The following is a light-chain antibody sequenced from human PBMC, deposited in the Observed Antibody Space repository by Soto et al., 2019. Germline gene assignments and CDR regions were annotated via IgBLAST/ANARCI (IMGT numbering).Light chain of an antibody. J-gene: IGLJ1*01. Sequence: QSALTQPASVSGSPGQSVTISCTGTSSDVGGYDYVSWYQQHPGKAPKLLIFEVSNRPSGVSTRFSGSKSGNTASLTISGLQVEDEADYYCTSYATSSPYVFGSGTKVTVL. CDR2: EVS. V-gene: IGLV2-14*01. CDR3: TSYATSSPYV. CDR1: SSDVGGYDY.